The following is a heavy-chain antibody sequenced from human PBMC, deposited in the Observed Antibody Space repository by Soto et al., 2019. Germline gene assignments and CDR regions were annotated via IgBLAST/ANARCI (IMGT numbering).Heavy chain of an antibody. CDR1: GYTFTSYG. CDR3: ARDSLATRSGGYRGDNYSGMDV. D-gene: IGHD6-19*01. Sequence: AASVKVSCKASGYTFTSYGISWVRQAPGQGLEWMGWISAYNGNTNYAQKLQGRVTMTTDTSTSTAYMELRSRRSDDTAVYYCARDSLATRSGGYRGDNYSGMDVWGQGTTVTVSS. CDR2: ISAYNGNT. J-gene: IGHJ6*02. V-gene: IGHV1-18*04.